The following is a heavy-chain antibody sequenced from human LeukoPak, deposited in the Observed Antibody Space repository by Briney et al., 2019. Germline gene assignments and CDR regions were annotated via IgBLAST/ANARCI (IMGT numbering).Heavy chain of an antibody. CDR2: TYSGGST. V-gene: IGHV3-53*01. D-gene: IGHD5-12*01. CDR3: AADGGYGPGGY. J-gene: IGHJ4*02. Sequence: HPGGSLRLSCAASGFTFSSYAMSWVRQAPGKGLEWVSVTYSGGSTYYADSVRGRFTVSRDNSKNTLSLQMNGLRAEDTAVYYCAADGGYGPGGYWGQGTLVTVSS. CDR1: GFTFSSYA.